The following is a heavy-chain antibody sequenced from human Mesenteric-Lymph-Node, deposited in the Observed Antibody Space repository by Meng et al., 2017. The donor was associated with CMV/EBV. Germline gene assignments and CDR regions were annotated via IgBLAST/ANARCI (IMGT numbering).Heavy chain of an antibody. CDR3: ARSRLYYDFWSGPGDSDY. Sequence: GESLKISCAASGFTFSSYAMHWVRQAPGKGLEWVAIISYDGSDKYYADSVKGRFTISRDNSKDTLYLQMNSLRAEDTAVYYCARSRLYYDFWSGPGDSDYWGRGTLVTVSS. CDR2: ISYDGSDK. CDR1: GFTFSSYA. J-gene: IGHJ4*02. V-gene: IGHV3-30-3*01. D-gene: IGHD3-3*01.